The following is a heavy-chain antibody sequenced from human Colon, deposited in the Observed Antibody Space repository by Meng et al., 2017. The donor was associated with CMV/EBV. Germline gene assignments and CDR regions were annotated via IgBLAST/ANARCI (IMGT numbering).Heavy chain of an antibody. CDR3: VAPDYSTSRDAFDF. J-gene: IGHJ3*01. CDR1: GLSFKSYA. CDR2: ISGDSNYI. Sequence: GGSLRLSCAFSGLSFKSYAMHWARQAPGKGLEWVSSISGDSNYIYYADSVKGRFTISRDNAKNSLYLEMNSLRAEDTAVYYCVAPDYSTSRDAFDFWGQGTMVTVSS. V-gene: IGHV3-21*01. D-gene: IGHD4-11*01.